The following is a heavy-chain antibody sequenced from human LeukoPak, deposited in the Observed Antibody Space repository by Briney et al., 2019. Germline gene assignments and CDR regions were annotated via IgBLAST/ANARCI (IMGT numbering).Heavy chain of an antibody. CDR3: ARELGIEGYWYFDL. CDR2: ISTASNP. D-gene: IGHD7-27*01. CDR1: GFTVRSYD. Sequence: GGSLRLSCAASGFTVRSYDMHWVRQVAGKGLEWVSSISTASNPHYAASVQGRFTIFRANAENSLYLQMNSLSAEDTAVYYCARELGIEGYWYFDLWGRGTLVTVSS. J-gene: IGHJ2*01. V-gene: IGHV3-13*05.